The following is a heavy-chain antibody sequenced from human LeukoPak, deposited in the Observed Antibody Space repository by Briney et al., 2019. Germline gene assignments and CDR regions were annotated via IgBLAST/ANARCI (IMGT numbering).Heavy chain of an antibody. CDR2: ISQNRDKT. V-gene: IGHV3-23*01. D-gene: IGHD7-27*01. J-gene: IGHJ4*02. CDR3: AKDKHNWGSDY. Sequence: GGSLRLSCAASGFSFGGTYMSWLRQHLGGRPVELSGISQNRDKTSYVVSVKGRFTISRDNSKNRLFLQINRLRVENTAVYYCAKDKHNWGSDYWGQGTLVTVS. CDR1: GFSFGGTY.